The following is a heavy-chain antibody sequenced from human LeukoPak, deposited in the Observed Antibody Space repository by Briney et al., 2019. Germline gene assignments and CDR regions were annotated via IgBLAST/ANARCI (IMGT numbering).Heavy chain of an antibody. CDR3: ASGYCSGGSCYSGVNYYYMDV. D-gene: IGHD2-15*01. CDR1: GYTFTSYG. Sequence: ASVKVSCKASGYTFTSYGISWVRQAPGQGLEWMGWISAYNGNTNYAQKLQGRVTMTTDTSTSTAYMELRSLRSEDTAVYYCASGYCSGGSCYSGVNYYYMDVWGKGTTVTVSS. J-gene: IGHJ6*03. V-gene: IGHV1-18*01. CDR2: ISAYNGNT.